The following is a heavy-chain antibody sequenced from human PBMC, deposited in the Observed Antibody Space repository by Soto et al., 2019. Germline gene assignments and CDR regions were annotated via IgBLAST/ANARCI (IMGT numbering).Heavy chain of an antibody. Sequence: QVQLMQSGAEVKKPGASVKVSCKASGDTFTNYYIHWVRQAPGQGLEWMGTVNPSGGHTTYAQHFRGRVTMTRDTSTSTLSMELTSLTSDDTAVYYCARGGHVVVVTAALDYWGHGTLVTVSS. CDR2: VNPSGGHT. CDR1: GDTFTNYY. CDR3: ARGGHVVVVTAALDY. V-gene: IGHV1-46*01. J-gene: IGHJ4*01. D-gene: IGHD2-21*02.